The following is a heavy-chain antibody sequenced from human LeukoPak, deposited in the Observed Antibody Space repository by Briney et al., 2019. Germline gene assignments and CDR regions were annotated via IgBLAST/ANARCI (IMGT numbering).Heavy chain of an antibody. V-gene: IGHV3-23*01. CDR2: ISGSGGST. Sequence: GGSLRLSCAASGFTFSSYAMSWVRQAPGKGLEWVSAISGSGGSTYYADSVKGRFTISRDNARDSLYLEMHSLRAEDTAIYYCSRDLGTGRPHDVWGRGTLVTVSS. D-gene: IGHD3/OR15-3a*01. CDR1: GFTFSSYA. J-gene: IGHJ4*02. CDR3: SRDLGTGRPHDV.